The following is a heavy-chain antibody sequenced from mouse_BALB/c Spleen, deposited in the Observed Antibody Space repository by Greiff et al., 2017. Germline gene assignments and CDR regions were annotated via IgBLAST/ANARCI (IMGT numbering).Heavy chain of an antibody. CDR1: GFTFSSFG. V-gene: IGHV5-17*02. CDR3: ARWERAMDY. CDR2: ISSGSSTI. D-gene: IGHD4-1*01. Sequence: EVMLVESGGGLVQPGGSRKLSCAASGFTFSSFGMHWVRQAPEKGLEWVAYISSGSSTIYYADTVKGRFTISRDNPKNTLFLQMTSLRSEDTAMYYCARWERAMDYWGQGTSVTVSP. J-gene: IGHJ4*01.